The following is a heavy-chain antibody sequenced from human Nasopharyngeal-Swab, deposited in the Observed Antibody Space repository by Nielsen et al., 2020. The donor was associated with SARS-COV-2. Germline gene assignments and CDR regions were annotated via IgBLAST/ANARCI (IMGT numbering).Heavy chain of an antibody. V-gene: IGHV3-53*01. CDR2: IYSGGST. CDR1: GFTVSSNY. Sequence: SCAASGFTVSSNYMSWVRQAPGKGVEWVSVIYSGGSTYYADSVKGRFTISRDNSKNTLYLQMNSLRAEDTAVYYCARDHRGSYYSDYYYGMDVWGQGTTVTVSS. D-gene: IGHD1-26*01. J-gene: IGHJ6*02. CDR3: ARDHRGSYYSDYYYGMDV.